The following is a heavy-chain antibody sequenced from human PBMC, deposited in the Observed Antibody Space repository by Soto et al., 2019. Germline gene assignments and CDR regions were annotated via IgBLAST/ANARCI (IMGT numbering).Heavy chain of an antibody. CDR2: ISAYNGNT. D-gene: IGHD2-15*01. J-gene: IGHJ6*02. CDR1: GYTFTSYG. V-gene: IGHV1-18*01. CDR3: ARGSGYCSGGSCYQGPYYCYGMDV. Sequence: QVQLVQSGAEAKKPGASVKVSCKASGYTFTSYGISWVRQAPGQGLERMGWISAYNGNTNYAQKLQGRVTMTTDTSTSTAYMELRSLRSDDTAVYYCARGSGYCSGGSCYQGPYYCYGMDVCGQGTTVTVS.